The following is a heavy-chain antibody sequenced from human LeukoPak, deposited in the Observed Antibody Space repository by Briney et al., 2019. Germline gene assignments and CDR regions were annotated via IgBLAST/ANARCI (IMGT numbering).Heavy chain of an antibody. V-gene: IGHV1-2*02. J-gene: IGHJ3*02. Sequence: ASVKVSCKASGYTFTGYYMHWVRQAPGQGLEWMGWINPNSGGTNYAQKFQGRVTMTRDTSISTAYMELSRLRSDDTAVYYCARRKVRIGDAFDIWGQGTMVTVSS. CDR2: INPNSGGT. CDR1: GYTFTGYY. D-gene: IGHD2-15*01. CDR3: ARRKVRIGDAFDI.